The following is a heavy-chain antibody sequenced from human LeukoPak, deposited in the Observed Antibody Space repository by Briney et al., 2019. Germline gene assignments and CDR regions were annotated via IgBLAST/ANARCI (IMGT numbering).Heavy chain of an antibody. J-gene: IGHJ4*02. CDR1: GFSFSGHW. Sequence: PGVSLRLSCTASGFSFSGHWMHWARQLPGKGLVWVSRISPTGSTTSYADSVKGRFTVSRDSAKNTLYLQVNNLRAEDTAVYYCARGPNSNWSGLDFWGQGTLLTVSS. CDR3: ARGPNSNWSGLDF. V-gene: IGHV3-74*01. CDR2: ISPTGSTT. D-gene: IGHD6-6*01.